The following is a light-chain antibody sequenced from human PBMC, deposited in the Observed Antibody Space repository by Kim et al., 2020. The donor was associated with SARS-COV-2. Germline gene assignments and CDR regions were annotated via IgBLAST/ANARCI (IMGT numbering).Light chain of an antibody. J-gene: IGKJ1*01. CDR1: QSISNN. CDR2: GAY. CDR3: QHYSYRPPWT. Sequence: DIVMTQSPAILSVSPGESATLSCRASQSISNNLAWYQQKPGQAPRLLVYGAYTRATGIPTRFSGSGSGTEFTLTISSLQSEDFAVYYCQHYSYRPPWTFCQGTKVDIK. V-gene: IGKV3-15*01.